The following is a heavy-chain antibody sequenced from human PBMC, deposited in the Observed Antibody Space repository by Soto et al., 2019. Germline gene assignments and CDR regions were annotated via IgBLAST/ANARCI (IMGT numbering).Heavy chain of an antibody. CDR3: ARYTHYDQSGSYDNAGTDV. Sequence: QDQLVQSGAEILKPGASVKVSCKTSTYMFSNYGVSWVRQAPGQGLEWMGWISAYNGNTNYAQKLKDRVTLTTDTSTSTAYMELRSLRSDDTAVYYCARYTHYDQSGSYDNAGTDVWGQGTTVTVSS. CDR1: TYMFSNYG. J-gene: IGHJ6*02. D-gene: IGHD3-10*01. CDR2: ISAYNGNT. V-gene: IGHV1-18*01.